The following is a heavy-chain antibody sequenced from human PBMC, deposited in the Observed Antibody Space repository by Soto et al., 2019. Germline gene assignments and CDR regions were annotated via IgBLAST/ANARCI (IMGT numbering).Heavy chain of an antibody. J-gene: IGHJ6*04. V-gene: IGHV1-69*01. CDR3: ARNGTYSSSLSQYSGMDV. D-gene: IGHD1-26*01. CDR2: IVPMLGTP. Sequence: QVQLVQSGAEVKEPGSSVRVSCKASGGTFDNFIMNWVRQTPGRGLEWMGGIVPMLGTPTYAEKFKGRVTISGTGAAGTVYRALTSLRSEDTAIYYCARNGTYSSSLSQYSGMDVWGEWTTVTVSS. CDR1: GGTFDNFI.